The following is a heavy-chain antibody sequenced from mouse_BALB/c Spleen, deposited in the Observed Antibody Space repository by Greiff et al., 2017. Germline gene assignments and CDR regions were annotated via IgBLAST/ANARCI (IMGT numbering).Heavy chain of an antibody. J-gene: IGHJ2*01. CDR1: GFYIKDYY. CDR2: IDPENGDT. CDR3: NTYDN. D-gene: IGHD2-12*01. Sequence: VQLKQSGAELVRSGASVKLSCTASGFYIKDYYMHWVKQRPEQGLEWIGWIDPENGDTEYAPKFQGKSTMTSDTSSNTAYLQLRSLTSEDTAVYYCNTYDNGGQGTTLTVAA. V-gene: IGHV14-4*02.